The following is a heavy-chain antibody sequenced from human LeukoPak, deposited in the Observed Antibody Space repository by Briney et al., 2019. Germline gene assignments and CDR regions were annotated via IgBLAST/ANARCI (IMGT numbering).Heavy chain of an antibody. V-gene: IGHV4-38-2*01. Sequence: PSETLSLTCAVSGYSISSGYYWGWIRQPPGKGLEWIGSIYHSGSTYYNPSLKSRVTISVDTSKNQFSLKLCSVTAADTAVYYCARLLSGGWYEPWGQGTLVTVSS. CDR3: ARLLSGGWYEP. D-gene: IGHD2/OR15-2a*01. CDR1: GYSISSGYY. J-gene: IGHJ5*02. CDR2: IYHSGST.